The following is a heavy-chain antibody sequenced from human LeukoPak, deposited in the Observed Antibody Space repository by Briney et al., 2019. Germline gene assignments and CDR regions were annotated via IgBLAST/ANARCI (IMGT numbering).Heavy chain of an antibody. Sequence: GGSLRLSCAASGFTFSSYGMHWVRQAPGKGLEWVAVISYDGSNKYYADSVKGRLSISRDNPKNSLYLQMNSPRAEDTAVYFCARHGNWAFDFWGQGTMVTVSS. CDR1: GFTFSSYG. V-gene: IGHV3-30*03. J-gene: IGHJ3*01. CDR2: ISYDGSNK. D-gene: IGHD1-1*01. CDR3: ARHGNWAFDF.